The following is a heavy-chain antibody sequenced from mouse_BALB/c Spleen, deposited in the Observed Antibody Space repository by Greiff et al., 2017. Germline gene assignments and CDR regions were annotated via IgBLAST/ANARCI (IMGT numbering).Heavy chain of an antibody. CDR2: IDPSDSYT. J-gene: IGHJ2*01. D-gene: IGHD2-3*01. CDR3: ARWEDGYQLYFDY. Sequence: QVQLKQPGAELVKPGASVKLPCKASGYTFTSYWMHWVKQRPGQGLEWIGEIDPSDSYTNYNQKFKGKATLTVDKSSSTAYMQLSSLTSEDSAVYYCARWEDGYQLYFDYWGQGTTLTVSS. V-gene: IGHV1-69*02. CDR1: GYTFTSYW.